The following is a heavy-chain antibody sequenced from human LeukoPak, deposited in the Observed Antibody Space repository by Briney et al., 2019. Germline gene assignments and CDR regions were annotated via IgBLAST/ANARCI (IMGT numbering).Heavy chain of an antibody. Sequence: GRSLRLSCAASGFTFSSYAMHWVRQAPGKGLEWVAVISYDGSNKYYADSVKGRFTISRVNSKNTLYLQMNSLRAEDTAVYYCARAYVDTAMVDIWGQGTMVTVSS. CDR3: ARAYVDTAMVDI. CDR1: GFTFSSYA. V-gene: IGHV3-30-3*01. J-gene: IGHJ3*02. CDR2: ISYDGSNK. D-gene: IGHD5-18*01.